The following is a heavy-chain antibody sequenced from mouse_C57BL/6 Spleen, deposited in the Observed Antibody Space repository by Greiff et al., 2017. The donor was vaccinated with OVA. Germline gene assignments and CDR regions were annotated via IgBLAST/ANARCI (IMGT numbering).Heavy chain of an antibody. V-gene: IGHV10-1*01. CDR3: TTEGYYFDY. Sequence: DVQLQESGGGLVQPKGSLKLSCAASGFSFNTYAMNWVRQAPGKGLEWVARIRSKSNNYATYYADSVKDRFTISRDDSESMLYLQMNNLKTEDTAMYYCTTEGYYFDYWGQGTTLTVSS. J-gene: IGHJ2*01. CDR1: GFSFNTYA. D-gene: IGHD2-12*01. CDR2: IRSKSNNYAT.